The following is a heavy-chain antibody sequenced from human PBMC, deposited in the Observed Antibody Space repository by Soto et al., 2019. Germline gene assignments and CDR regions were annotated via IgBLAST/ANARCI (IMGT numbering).Heavy chain of an antibody. CDR1: GFTFSNSA. Sequence: EVQLVESGGGLVQPGGSLRLSCAASGFTFSNSAMNWVRQAPGKGLEWVSYISRSGTIYYADSVKGRFTISRDNARNSLYLQMSSLRDEETAVYYCARQRYSDSSAWDWGQGTLVTVSS. V-gene: IGHV3-48*02. CDR3: ARQRYSDSSAWD. J-gene: IGHJ4*02. CDR2: ISRSGTI. D-gene: IGHD3-22*01.